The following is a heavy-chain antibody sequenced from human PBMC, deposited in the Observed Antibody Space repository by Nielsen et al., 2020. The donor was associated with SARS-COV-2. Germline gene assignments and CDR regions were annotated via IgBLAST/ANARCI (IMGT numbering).Heavy chain of an antibody. Sequence: GESLKISCKGSGYTFTSYWIGWVRQMPGKGLEWMGIIYPGDSETRYSPSFQGQVTISADKSISTAYLQWSSLKASDTAMYYCARHTYYYDTTGYKHLDYWGQGTLVTVSS. CDR1: GYTFTSYW. CDR2: IYPGDSET. D-gene: IGHD3-22*01. CDR3: ARHTYYYDTTGYKHLDY. J-gene: IGHJ4*02. V-gene: IGHV5-51*01.